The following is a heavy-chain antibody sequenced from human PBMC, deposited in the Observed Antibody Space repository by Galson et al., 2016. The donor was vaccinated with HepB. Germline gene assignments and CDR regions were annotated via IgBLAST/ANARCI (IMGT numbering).Heavy chain of an antibody. J-gene: IGHJ4*02. V-gene: IGHV1-3*01. Sequence: SCKASGYTFINYPIHWVRQAPGQGLEWMGWINPGNGNTRYSQKFQGRVTVTRDTSANMIYMELSSLTSEDTAVYYCARVTGYSSGWYFDNWGQGTLVTVSS. D-gene: IGHD6-19*01. CDR3: ARVTGYSSGWYFDN. CDR2: INPGNGNT. CDR1: GYTFINYP.